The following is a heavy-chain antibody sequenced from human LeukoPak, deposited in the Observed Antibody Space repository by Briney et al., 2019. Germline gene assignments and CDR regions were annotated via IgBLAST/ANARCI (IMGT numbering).Heavy chain of an antibody. J-gene: IGHJ5*02. Sequence: GGTLRLSCAASGFTFSSYGMSWVRQAPGKGLEWVSAISGSGGSTYYADSVKGRFTISRDNSKNTLYLQMNSLRAEDTAVYYCARDISGSSNWFDPWGQGTLVTVSS. D-gene: IGHD5-12*01. CDR2: ISGSGGST. V-gene: IGHV3-23*01. CDR3: ARDISGSSNWFDP. CDR1: GFTFSSYG.